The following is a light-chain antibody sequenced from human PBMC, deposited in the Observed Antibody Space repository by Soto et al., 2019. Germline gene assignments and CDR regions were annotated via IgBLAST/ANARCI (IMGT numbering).Light chain of an antibody. CDR3: TSYMDSGTLV. J-gene: IGLJ1*01. Sequence: SVLTQPASASGSPGQSITISCTGASSDVGGYNLVSWYQQYPGKAPKLMIYEVSNRPSGVSNRFSGSKSGNTASLTISGLQAEDEADYHCTSYMDSGTLVFGTGTKVTVL. V-gene: IGLV2-14*01. CDR1: SSDVGGYNL. CDR2: EVS.